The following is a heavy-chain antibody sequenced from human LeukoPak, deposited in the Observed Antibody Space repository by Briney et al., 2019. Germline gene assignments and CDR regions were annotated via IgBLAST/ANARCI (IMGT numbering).Heavy chain of an antibody. CDR1: GFTFSSYA. J-gene: IGHJ4*02. CDR3: AHGSGSKGVYDY. CDR2: IRYDGSNK. V-gene: IGHV3-30*02. Sequence: PGRSLRLSCAASGFTFSSYAMHWVRQAPGKGLEWVAFIRYDGSNKYYADSVKGRFTISRDNSKNTLYLQMNSLRAEDTAVYYCAHGSGSKGVYDYWGQGTLGTVSS. D-gene: IGHD3-10*01.